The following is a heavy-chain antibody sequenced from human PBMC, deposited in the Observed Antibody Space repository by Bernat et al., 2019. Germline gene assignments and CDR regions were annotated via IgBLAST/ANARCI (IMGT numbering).Heavy chain of an antibody. J-gene: IGHJ4*02. CDR2: NSGSSTRT. V-gene: IGHV3-23*01. CDR3: ARKSARGSSGCSCYGLNN. D-gene: IGHD2-15*01. Sequence: EVQLLESGGGLEQPGGSLKPPCAASGFTFSDYAMRRVRQAPGKGLEWVSANSGSSTRTYFGDSVKGRFTISRDISKNTLFRQKNSLQAEETAEYYCARKSARGSSGCSCYGLNNWGQGTLVTVSS. CDR1: GFTFSDYA.